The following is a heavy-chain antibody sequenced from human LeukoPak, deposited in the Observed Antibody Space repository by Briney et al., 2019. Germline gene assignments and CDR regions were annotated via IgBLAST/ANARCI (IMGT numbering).Heavy chain of an antibody. D-gene: IGHD3-3*01. V-gene: IGHV1-69*05. Sequence: ASVKVSCKASGGTFSSYAISWVRQAPGQGLEWMGRIIPIFGTANYAQKFQGRVTITTDESTSTAYMELSSLRSEDTAVYYCARTYYDFWSPSTDYYYYMDVWGKGTTVTVPS. CDR2: IIPIFGTA. J-gene: IGHJ6*03. CDR3: ARTYYDFWSPSTDYYYYMDV. CDR1: GGTFSSYA.